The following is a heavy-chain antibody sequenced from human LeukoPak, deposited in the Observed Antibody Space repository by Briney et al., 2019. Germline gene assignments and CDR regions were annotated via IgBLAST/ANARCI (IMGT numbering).Heavy chain of an antibody. CDR2: ISSSSSYI. Sequence: GGSLRLSCAASGFTFSSYSMNRVRQAPGKGLEWVSSISSSSSYIYYADSVKGRFTISRDNAKNSLYLQMNSLRAEDTAVYYCARAYCSSTSCPPDYWGQGTLVTVSS. D-gene: IGHD2-2*01. CDR1: GFTFSSYS. V-gene: IGHV3-21*01. CDR3: ARAYCSSTSCPPDY. J-gene: IGHJ4*02.